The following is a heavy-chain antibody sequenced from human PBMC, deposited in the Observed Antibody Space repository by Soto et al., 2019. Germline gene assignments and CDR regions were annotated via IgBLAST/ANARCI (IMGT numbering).Heavy chain of an antibody. D-gene: IGHD2-15*01. J-gene: IGHJ4*02. CDR2: IIPIFGTA. CDR3: ARTTGGYCSGGSCSSDY. CDR1: GGTFSSYA. Sequence: QVQLVQSGAEVKKPGSSVKVSCKASGGTFSSYAITWVRQAPGQGLEWMGGIIPIFGTANYAQKFQGSVTITADESTSTAYMELSSLRSEDTAVYYCARTTGGYCSGGSCSSDYWGQGTLVTVSS. V-gene: IGHV1-69*01.